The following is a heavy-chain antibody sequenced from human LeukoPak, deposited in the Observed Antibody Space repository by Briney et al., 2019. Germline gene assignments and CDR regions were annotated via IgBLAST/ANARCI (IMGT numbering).Heavy chain of an antibody. CDR1: GFSFSDYY. Sequence: SVRLSCAASGFSFSDYYMSWIRQAPGKGLEGVAYITRSCTTKTYADSVEGRFFISRDNAQSSVTLDMNSLRVEDTGVYYCAREGTGTDWGQGTWVTVSS. V-gene: IGHV3-11*04. CDR2: ITRSCTTK. J-gene: IGHJ3*01. D-gene: IGHD3-10*01. CDR3: AREGTGTD.